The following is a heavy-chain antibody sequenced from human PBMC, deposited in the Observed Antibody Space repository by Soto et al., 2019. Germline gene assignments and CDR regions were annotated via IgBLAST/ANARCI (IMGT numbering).Heavy chain of an antibody. CDR2: IYSSGTT. CDR3: AREYYDFWSVTFSYYGMDV. Sequence: LSLTCSVSGGSIRRYYWTWIRQPPGRGLEWVGNIYSSGTTNYNPCLKSRVTISIDTSKNQVSLKLNAVTAADTAVYFCAREYYDFWSVTFSYYGMDVWGQGTTVTVSS. CDR1: GGSIRRYY. V-gene: IGHV4-59*01. J-gene: IGHJ6*02. D-gene: IGHD3-3*01.